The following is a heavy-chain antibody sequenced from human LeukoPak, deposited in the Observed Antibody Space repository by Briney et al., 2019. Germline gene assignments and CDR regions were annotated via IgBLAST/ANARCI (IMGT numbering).Heavy chain of an antibody. CDR2: IRYDGSNK. Sequence: GGSLRLSCAASGFTFSSYGMHWVRQAPGKGLEWVAFIRYDGSNKYYADSVKGRFTISRDNSKNTLYLQMNSLRAEDTAVYYCAGYCSSTSCHGWFDPWGQGTLVTVSS. CDR1: GFTFSSYG. D-gene: IGHD2-2*01. V-gene: IGHV3-30*02. J-gene: IGHJ5*02. CDR3: AGYCSSTSCHGWFDP.